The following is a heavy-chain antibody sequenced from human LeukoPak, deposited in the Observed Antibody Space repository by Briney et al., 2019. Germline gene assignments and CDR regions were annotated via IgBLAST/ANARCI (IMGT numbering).Heavy chain of an antibody. CDR2: INTDGSST. V-gene: IGHV3-74*01. Sequence: GGSVRLSCAASGFTFSSYWMHWVRQAPGKGLVWVSRINTDGSSTSYADSVKGRFTISRDNAKNTLYRQMNSLRAEDTAVYYCARPAVAGLRAGGYDYWGQGTLVTVSS. CDR1: GFTFSSYW. CDR3: ARPAVAGLRAGGYDY. J-gene: IGHJ4*02. D-gene: IGHD6-19*01.